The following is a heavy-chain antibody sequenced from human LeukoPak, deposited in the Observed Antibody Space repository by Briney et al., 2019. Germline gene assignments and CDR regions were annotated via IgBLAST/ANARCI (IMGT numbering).Heavy chain of an antibody. Sequence: PGRSLRLSCAASGFTFDDYAMHWVRQAPGKGLEWVSGISWNSGSIGYADSVKGRFTISRDNAKNSLYLQMNSLRAEDTAVYYCAKDSSADPYYYSYMDVWGKGTTATISS. CDR1: GFTFDDYA. J-gene: IGHJ6*03. V-gene: IGHV3-9*01. CDR2: ISWNSGSI. CDR3: AKDSSADPYYYSYMDV.